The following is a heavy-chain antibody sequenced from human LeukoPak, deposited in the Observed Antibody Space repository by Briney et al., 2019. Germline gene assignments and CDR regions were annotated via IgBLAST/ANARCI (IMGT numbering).Heavy chain of an antibody. D-gene: IGHD5-24*01. CDR3: ARVRRDGYNRDVFDI. CDR2: MYYAGTNQ. J-gene: IGHJ3*02. CDR1: DFTFSNYG. Sequence: GGSLRLSCAASDFTFSNYGMHWVRQAPGKGLEWVAVMYYAGTNQYYADSVKGRFTISRDNSNNRLYLQMNSLRAEDTAVYYCARVRRDGYNRDVFDIWAKGQWSPSLQ. V-gene: IGHV3-33*01.